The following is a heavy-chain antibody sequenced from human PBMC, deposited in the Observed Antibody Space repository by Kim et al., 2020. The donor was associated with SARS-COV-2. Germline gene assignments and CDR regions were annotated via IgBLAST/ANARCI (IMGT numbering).Heavy chain of an antibody. CDR2: IYYSGST. CDR3: ARHEWELLTDNWFDP. CDR1: GGSISSSSYY. D-gene: IGHD1-26*01. Sequence: SETLSLTCTVSGGSISSSSYYWGWIRQPPGKGLEWIGSIYYSGSTYYNPSLKSRVTISVDTSKNQFSLKLSSVTAADTAVYYCARHEWELLTDNWFDPWGQGTLVTVSS. V-gene: IGHV4-39*01. J-gene: IGHJ5*02.